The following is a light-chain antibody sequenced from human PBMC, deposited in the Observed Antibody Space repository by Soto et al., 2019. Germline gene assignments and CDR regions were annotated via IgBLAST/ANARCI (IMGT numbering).Light chain of an antibody. V-gene: IGKV1-33*01. CDR2: AAS. Sequence: DIEMTQSPSSLSASVGAIFTITCHARQDIPNYLNWYQQKPRQAPQLLIYAASILETGVPSRFRGSGSGTDFTFNISSLQPEDSATYYCQQYDNLPLTFGGGTKVDSK. CDR1: QDIPNY. J-gene: IGKJ4*01. CDR3: QQYDNLPLT.